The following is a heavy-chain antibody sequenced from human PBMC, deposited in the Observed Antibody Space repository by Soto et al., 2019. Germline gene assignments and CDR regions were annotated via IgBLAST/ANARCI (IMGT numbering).Heavy chain of an antibody. J-gene: IGHJ6*02. CDR1: GGTFSSYA. V-gene: IGHV1-69*01. CDR2: IIPIFGTA. D-gene: IGHD6-13*01. Sequence: QVQLVQSGAEVKKPGSSVKVSCKASGGTFSSYAISWVRQAPGQGLEWMGGIIPIFGTANYAQKFQGRVTITADESTSTAYMELRSLRSEDTAVYYCARSIAAAGTRGGYYYGMDVWGQGTTVTVSS. CDR3: ARSIAAAGTRGGYYYGMDV.